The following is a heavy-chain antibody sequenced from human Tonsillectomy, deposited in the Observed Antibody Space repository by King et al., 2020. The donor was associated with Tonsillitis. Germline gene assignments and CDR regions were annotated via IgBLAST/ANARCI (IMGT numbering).Heavy chain of an antibody. V-gene: IGHV3-21*01. D-gene: IGHD3-22*01. Sequence: VQLVESGGGLVKPGGSLRLSGAASGFTFSSYSMNWVRQAPGKGLEWVSSIGSSSSFLYYADSVKGRFTISRNNAKNSLYLQMNSLRAEDTAFYYCARGPYVISGYGIYYFDYWGQGTLVTVSS. CDR2: IGSSSSFL. CDR1: GFTFSSYS. CDR3: ARGPYVISGYGIYYFDY. J-gene: IGHJ4*02.